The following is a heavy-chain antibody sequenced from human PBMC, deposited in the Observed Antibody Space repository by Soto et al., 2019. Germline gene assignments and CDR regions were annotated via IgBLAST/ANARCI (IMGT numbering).Heavy chain of an antibody. V-gene: IGHV1-18*01. CDR3: ARGRYGDY. J-gene: IGHJ4*02. D-gene: IGHD1-1*01. CDR1: GYAFTTYG. CDR2: ISAHNGNT. Sequence: QVHLVQSGAEVKKPGASVKVSCQGSGYAFTTYGITWVRQAPGQGLEWMGWISAHNGNTNYAQKLQGRVTVTRDTSTSTAYMELRSLGYDDTAVYDCARGRYGDYWGQGALVTVSS.